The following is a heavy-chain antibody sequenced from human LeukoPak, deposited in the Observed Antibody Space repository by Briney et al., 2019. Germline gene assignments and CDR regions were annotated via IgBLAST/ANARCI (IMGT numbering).Heavy chain of an antibody. CDR3: ARAPAIYGSGSYLGY. J-gene: IGHJ4*02. V-gene: IGHV3-53*01. Sequence: GGSLRLSCAASGFTVSSNYMSWVRQAPGKGLEWVSVIYSGGSTYYADSVKGRFTISRDNSKNTLYLQMNSLRAEDTVMYYCARAPAIYGSGSYLGYWGQGTLVTVSS. CDR1: GFTVSSNY. D-gene: IGHD3-10*01. CDR2: IYSGGST.